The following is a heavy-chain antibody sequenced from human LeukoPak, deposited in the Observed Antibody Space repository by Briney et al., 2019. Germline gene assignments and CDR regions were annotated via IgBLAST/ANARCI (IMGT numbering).Heavy chain of an antibody. CDR2: IYSDNT. V-gene: IGHV3-53*01. D-gene: IGHD3-3*01. CDR3: ARDERLLSFLK. Sequence: QPGGSLRLSCTVSGFTVSSNSMSWVRQAPGKGLEWVSFIYSDNTHYSDSVKGRFTISRDNSKNTLYLQMNSLRAEDTAIYYCARDERLLSFLKRGQGTLVTVSS. CDR1: GFTVSSNS. J-gene: IGHJ4*02.